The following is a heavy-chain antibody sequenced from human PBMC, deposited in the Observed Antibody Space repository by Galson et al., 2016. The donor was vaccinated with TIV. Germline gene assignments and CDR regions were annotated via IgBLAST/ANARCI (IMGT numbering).Heavy chain of an antibody. D-gene: IGHD3-3*01. CDR3: VRGTKRSLEWLLTS. CDR2: ISTKSTHI. V-gene: IGHV3-21*01. CDR1: GFTFRNYT. J-gene: IGHJ5*02. Sequence: SLRLSCATSGFTFRNYTMNWVRQAPGKGLEWVSSISTKSTHIYYADSVRGRFIVSRDNAKNSLFLQMDNLRAADTALYYCVRGTKRSLEWLLTSWGQGSLVTVSS.